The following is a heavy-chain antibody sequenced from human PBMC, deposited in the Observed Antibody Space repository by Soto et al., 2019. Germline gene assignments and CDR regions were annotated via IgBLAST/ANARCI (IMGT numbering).Heavy chain of an antibody. CDR2: IYHSEST. D-gene: IGHD6-13*01. V-gene: IGHV4-30-2*01. CDR1: GGSISSGGYS. J-gene: IGHJ4*02. CDR3: VREDPGLGMDY. Sequence: SETLSLTCAVSGGSISSGGYSWSWIRQPPGKGLEWIGYIYHSESTYYNPSLLSRVTISVDTSMNEFSLRLSSVTAEDTAVYFCVREDPGLGMDYWGLRTLVTVSS.